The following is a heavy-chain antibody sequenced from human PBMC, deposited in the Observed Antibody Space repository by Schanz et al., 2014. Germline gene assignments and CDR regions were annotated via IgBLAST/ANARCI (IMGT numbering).Heavy chain of an antibody. D-gene: IGHD2-15*01. CDR1: GFIFSNYG. V-gene: IGHV3-33*08. Sequence: VQLLDSGGGLVQPGGSLRLSCAASGFIFSNYGMHWVRQAPGKGLEWVAVIWSDGSGKYYADSVKGRFTISRDSPKNTLYLQMNTLRAEDTAVYYCARDRGYCSGGSCLTFDYWGQGTLVTVSS. CDR3: ARDRGYCSGGSCLTFDY. CDR2: IWSDGSGK. J-gene: IGHJ4*02.